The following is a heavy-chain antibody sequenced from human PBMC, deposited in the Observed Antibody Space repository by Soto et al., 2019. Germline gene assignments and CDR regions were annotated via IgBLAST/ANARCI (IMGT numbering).Heavy chain of an antibody. D-gene: IGHD6-13*01. CDR2: ISYDGSNK. CDR3: GAAGGTDLIGDAFDI. J-gene: IGHJ3*02. V-gene: IGHV3-30-3*01. Sequence: PGGSLRLSCAASGFTFSSYAMHWVRQAPGKGLEWVAVISYDGSNKYYADSVKGRFTISRDNSKNTLYLQMNSLRAEDTAVYYCGAAGGTDLIGDAFDIWGQGTMVTVS. CDR1: GFTFSSYA.